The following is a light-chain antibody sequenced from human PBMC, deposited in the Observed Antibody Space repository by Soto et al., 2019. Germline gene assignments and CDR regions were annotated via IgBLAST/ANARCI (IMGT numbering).Light chain of an antibody. CDR2: DVD. CDR1: SSDVGGYDF. Sequence: QSALTQPPSASGSPGQSVTISCTGTSSDVGGYDFVSWYQQHPGKAPRLIIFDVDQRPSGVPDRFSGSKSVNTASLNIAGLRGEDEADYYCCSYAGSSFAIFGGGSKVTVL. CDR3: CSYAGSSFAI. J-gene: IGLJ2*01. V-gene: IGLV2-11*01.